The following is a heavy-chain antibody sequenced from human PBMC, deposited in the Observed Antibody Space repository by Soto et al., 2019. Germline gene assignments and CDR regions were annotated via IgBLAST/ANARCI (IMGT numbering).Heavy chain of an antibody. J-gene: IGHJ5*02. CDR3: ARVRYCSGGSCYSIWFDP. D-gene: IGHD2-15*01. V-gene: IGHV1-18*01. Sequence: QVQLVQSGAEVKKPGASVKVSCKASGYTFTSYGISWVRQAPGQGLEWMGWISAYNVNTNYAQKLQGRATMTTDTSTSTAYMELRSLRSDDTAVYYCARVRYCSGGSCYSIWFDPWGQGTLVTVSS. CDR1: GYTFTSYG. CDR2: ISAYNVNT.